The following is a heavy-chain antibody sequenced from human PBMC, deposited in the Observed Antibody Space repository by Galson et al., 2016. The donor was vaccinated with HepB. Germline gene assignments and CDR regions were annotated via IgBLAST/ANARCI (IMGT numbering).Heavy chain of an antibody. Sequence: SLRLSCAASGLSVSSNYMSWVRQAPGMGLEWVSIIYSGGSTNSADSVKGRFITSRPNSKNTLCLHMNSLRPEDTAVYFCARGRGSSGTYFDHWGQGTLVTVSS. CDR2: IYSGGST. D-gene: IGHD1-26*01. CDR3: ARGRGSSGTYFDH. J-gene: IGHJ4*02. CDR1: GLSVSSNY. V-gene: IGHV3-53*04.